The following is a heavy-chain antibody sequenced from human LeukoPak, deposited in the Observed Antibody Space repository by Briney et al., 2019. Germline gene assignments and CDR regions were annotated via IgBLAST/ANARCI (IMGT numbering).Heavy chain of an antibody. Sequence: SQTLSLTCAISGDSVSSNSAAWNWIRQSPSIGLEWLGRTYYRSKWFNDYAVSVKSRITINADTSKNQFSLQLNSVTPEDPALYYCARVRSYCGGDCYYFDYWGQGTLVTVSS. CDR3: ARVRSYCGGDCYYFDY. J-gene: IGHJ4*02. D-gene: IGHD2-21*02. V-gene: IGHV6-1*01. CDR2: TYYRSKWFN. CDR1: GDSVSSNSAA.